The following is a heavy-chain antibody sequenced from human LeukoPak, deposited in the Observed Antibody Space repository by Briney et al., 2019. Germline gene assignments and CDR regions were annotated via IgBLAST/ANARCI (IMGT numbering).Heavy chain of an antibody. J-gene: IGHJ4*02. CDR2: ISSVSTYI. CDR1: VFTFSRYN. D-gene: IGHD3-3*01. V-gene: IGHV3-21*01. Sequence: GGSLRLSCAASVFTFSRYNINWVRQAPGRGLEWVSSISSVSTYIFYADSVKGRFTISRDNAKNSLYLQMNSLRAEDTAVYYCARHQGDFWSGYSFDYWGQGTLVTVSS. CDR3: ARHQGDFWSGYSFDY.